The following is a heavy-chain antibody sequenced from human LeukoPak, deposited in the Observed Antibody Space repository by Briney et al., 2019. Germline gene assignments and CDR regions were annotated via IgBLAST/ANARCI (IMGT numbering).Heavy chain of an antibody. V-gene: IGHV4-39*07. CDR2: IYYSGST. Sequence: SETLSLTCTVSGGSISSSSYYWGWIRQPPGKGLEWIGSIYYSGSTYYNPSLKSRVTISVDTSKNQFSLKLSSVTAADTAVYYCAGYSSTLDYGMDVWGQGTTVTVSS. CDR1: GGSISSSSYY. CDR3: AGYSSTLDYGMDV. J-gene: IGHJ6*02. D-gene: IGHD6-13*01.